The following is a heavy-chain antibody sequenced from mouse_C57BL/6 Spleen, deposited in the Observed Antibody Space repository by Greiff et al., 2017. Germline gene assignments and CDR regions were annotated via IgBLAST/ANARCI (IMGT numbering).Heavy chain of an antibody. Sequence: QVQLQQSGPELVKPGASVKISCKASGYAFSSSWMNWVKQRPGKGLEWIGRFYPGDGDTNYNGKFKGKDTLTADKSSSTAYMQLSSLTSEDSAVYFCASTDCYYCWYFDVWGTGTTVTVSS. CDR2: FYPGDGDT. J-gene: IGHJ1*03. V-gene: IGHV1-82*01. D-gene: IGHD2-3*01. CDR3: ASTDCYYCWYFDV. CDR1: GYAFSSSW.